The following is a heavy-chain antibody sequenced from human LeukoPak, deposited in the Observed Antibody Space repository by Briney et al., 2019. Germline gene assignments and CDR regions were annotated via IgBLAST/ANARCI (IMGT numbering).Heavy chain of an antibody. CDR2: IHSAGNT. D-gene: IGHD3-22*01. V-gene: IGHV3-53*01. Sequence: GRSLRLSCAASGFTVSTHYVTWVRQAPGKGLEWISIIHSAGNTYYADSVKGRFTISRDNSKNTLYLQMNSLTAEDTAVYYCASSSGSSNWFDPWGQGTLVTVSS. J-gene: IGHJ5*02. CDR1: GFTVSTHY. CDR3: ASSSGSSNWFDP.